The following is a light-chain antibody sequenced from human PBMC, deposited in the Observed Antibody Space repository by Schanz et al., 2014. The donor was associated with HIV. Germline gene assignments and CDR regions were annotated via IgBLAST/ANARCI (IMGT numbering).Light chain of an antibody. CDR3: SSYTSSSTLWV. Sequence: QSALTQPPSASGSPGQSVTISCTRTTSDIGTYNYVSCYQQHPGKAPKLMIYEVSKRPSGVPDRFSGTKSGNTAYLTVSGLQADDEADYYCSSYTSSSTLWVFGGGTKLTVL. V-gene: IGLV2-8*01. J-gene: IGLJ3*02. CDR1: TSDIGTYNY. CDR2: EVS.